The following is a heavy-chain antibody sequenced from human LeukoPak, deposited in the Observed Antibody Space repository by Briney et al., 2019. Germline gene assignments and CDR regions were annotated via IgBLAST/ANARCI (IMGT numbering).Heavy chain of an antibody. CDR3: ARETIEFWSSYASGYFDY. CDR1: GFTPSSYS. CDR2: ISSDISTI. Sequence: GGTLSPSCALSGFTPSSYSMNWVRQAPGHGVEWVSYISSDISTIYYVDSVKGRFTISRDNAKSSLYLQLNSLRAEDAAVYYCARETIEFWSSYASGYFDYWGQGTLVTVSS. V-gene: IGHV3-48*01. J-gene: IGHJ4*02. D-gene: IGHD3-3*01.